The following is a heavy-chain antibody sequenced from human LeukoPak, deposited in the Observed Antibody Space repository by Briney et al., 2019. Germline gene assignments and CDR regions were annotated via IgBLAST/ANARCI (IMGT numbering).Heavy chain of an antibody. Sequence: PGGSLRLSCAASGFTSSSYAMHCVRQAPGKGLEWVAVISYDGSNKYYADSVKGRFTISRDTSKNTLYLQMNSLRAEDTAVYYCARDRSRIHPDIVVEGGWFDPWGQGTLVTVSS. CDR2: ISYDGSNK. J-gene: IGHJ5*02. CDR1: GFTSSSYA. D-gene: IGHD2-2*01. V-gene: IGHV3-30*01. CDR3: ARDRSRIHPDIVVEGGWFDP.